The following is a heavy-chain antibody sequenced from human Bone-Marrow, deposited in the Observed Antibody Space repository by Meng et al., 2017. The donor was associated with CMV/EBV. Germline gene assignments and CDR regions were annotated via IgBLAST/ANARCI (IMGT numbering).Heavy chain of an antibody. CDR2: TYYRSKWYN. D-gene: IGHD6-19*01. J-gene: IGHJ4*02. CDR3: ARAPVAAPGGFFDY. Sequence: SCAISGDSVSSNSAAWNWIRQSPSRGLEWLGRTYYRSKWYNDYAVSVKSRITINPDTSKNQFSLQLNSVTPEDTAVYYCARAPVAAPGGFFDYWGQGTLVTVSS. CDR1: GDSVSSNSAA. V-gene: IGHV6-1*01.